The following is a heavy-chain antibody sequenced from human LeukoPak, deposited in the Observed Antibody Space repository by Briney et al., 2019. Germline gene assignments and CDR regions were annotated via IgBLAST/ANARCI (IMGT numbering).Heavy chain of an antibody. D-gene: IGHD2-21*02. CDR1: GFTFSSYS. J-gene: IGHJ4*02. Sequence: KTGGSLRLSCVASGFTFSSYSMNWVRQAPGKGLEWVSSISSSSSYIYYADSVKGRLTISRDNAKNSLYLQMNSLRAEDTAVYYCAREGGGDQYWGQGTLVTVSS. V-gene: IGHV3-21*01. CDR2: ISSSSSYI. CDR3: AREGGGDQY.